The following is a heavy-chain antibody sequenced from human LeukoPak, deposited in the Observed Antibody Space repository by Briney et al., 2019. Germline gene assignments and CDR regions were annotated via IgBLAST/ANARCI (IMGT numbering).Heavy chain of an antibody. CDR3: ARRKGDYSSSWYMDY. CDR1: EYSFSNYW. V-gene: IGHV5-10-1*01. CDR2: IDPSDSYT. J-gene: IGHJ4*02. Sequence: GESLKISCKGSEYSFSNYWISWVRQVPEKGLEWMGRIDPSDSYTNYSPSFEGHVTISADKSISTAYLQWSSLKASDTAMYYCARRKGDYSSSWYMDYWGQGTLVTVSS. D-gene: IGHD6-13*01.